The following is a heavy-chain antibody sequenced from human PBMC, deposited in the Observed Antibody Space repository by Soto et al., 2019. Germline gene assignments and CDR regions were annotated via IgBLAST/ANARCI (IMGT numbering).Heavy chain of an antibody. J-gene: IGHJ6*02. CDR3: TTLCSSTSCTYYYYYYGMDV. V-gene: IGHV3-15*01. CDR1: GFTFSNAW. CDR2: IKSKTDGGTT. Sequence: GGSLRLSCAASGFTFSNAWMSWVRQAPGKGLEWVGRIKSKTDGGTTDYAAPVKGRFTISRDDSKNTLYLQMNSLKTEDTAVYYCTTLCSSTSCTYYYYYYGMDVWGQGTTVTVSS. D-gene: IGHD2-2*01.